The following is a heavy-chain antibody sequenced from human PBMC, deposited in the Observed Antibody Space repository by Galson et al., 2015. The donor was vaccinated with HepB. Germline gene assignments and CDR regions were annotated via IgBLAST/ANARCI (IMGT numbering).Heavy chain of an antibody. CDR3: TKNSLGYSSSWFDY. Sequence: SLRLSCAASGFIFGSYAMSWVRQAPGKWLEWVSSISGTGSRTEYADSVKGRFTISRDNSRKTLYLQMNSLRAEDTAVYYCTKNSLGYSSSWFDYWGQGTLVTVSS. V-gene: IGHV3-23*01. CDR1: GFIFGSYA. J-gene: IGHJ4*02. CDR2: ISGTGSRT. D-gene: IGHD6-13*01.